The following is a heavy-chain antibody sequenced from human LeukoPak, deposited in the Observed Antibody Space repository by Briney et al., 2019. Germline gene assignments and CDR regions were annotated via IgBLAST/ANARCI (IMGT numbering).Heavy chain of an antibody. J-gene: IGHJ5*02. D-gene: IGHD6-6*01. V-gene: IGHV3-30*03. CDR2: ISYDGSNK. CDR1: GFTFSSYG. Sequence: GGSLRLSCAASGFTFSSYGMHWVRQAPGKGLEWVAVISYDGSNKFYADSVQGRFTISRDNSKNTLYLQMNSLRAEDTAVYYCARGKGIAARPSNWFDPWGQGTLVTVSS. CDR3: ARGKGIAARPSNWFDP.